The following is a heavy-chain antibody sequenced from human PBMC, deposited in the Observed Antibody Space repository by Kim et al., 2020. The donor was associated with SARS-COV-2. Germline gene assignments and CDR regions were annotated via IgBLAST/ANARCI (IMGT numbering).Heavy chain of an antibody. Sequence: SETLSLTCTVSGGSISSSSYYWGWIRQPPGKGLEWIGSIYYSGSTYYNPSLKSRVTISVDTSKNQFSLKLSSVTAADTAVYYRARLPRRVDTAMVGRPFDYWGQGTLVTVSS. J-gene: IGHJ4*02. V-gene: IGHV4-39*01. CDR3: ARLPRRVDTAMVGRPFDY. CDR2: IYYSGST. D-gene: IGHD5-18*01. CDR1: GGSISSSSYY.